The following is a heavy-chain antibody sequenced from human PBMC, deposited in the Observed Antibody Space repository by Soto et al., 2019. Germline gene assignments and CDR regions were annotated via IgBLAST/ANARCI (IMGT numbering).Heavy chain of an antibody. CDR1: GGSFSRYF. J-gene: IGHJ2*01. D-gene: IGHD6-19*01. Sequence: QVQLQQWGAGLLKPSETLSLTCAVYGGSFSRYFWSWIRQPPGKGLEWIGEINHSGSTNYNPSLTRRATLSVDTSKNQVSLKLTSVTAADTAVYYCARLASGWQYYYFDFWGRGTPVTVSS. CDR3: ARLASGWQYYYFDF. CDR2: INHSGST. V-gene: IGHV4-34*01.